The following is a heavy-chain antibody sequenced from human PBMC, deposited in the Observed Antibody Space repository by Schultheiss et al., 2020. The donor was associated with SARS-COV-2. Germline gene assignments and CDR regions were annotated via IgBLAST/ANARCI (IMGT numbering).Heavy chain of an antibody. J-gene: IGHJ4*02. Sequence: GGSLRLSCAASGFTFSSYAMSWVRQAPGKGLEWVSAISGSGGSTYYADSVKGRFTISRDNSKNTLYLQMNSLRAEDTAVYYCAKDMYYYGSGSYDFDYWGQGTLVTVSS. CDR1: GFTFSSYA. V-gene: IGHV3-23*01. CDR3: AKDMYYYGSGSYDFDY. CDR2: ISGSGGST. D-gene: IGHD3-10*01.